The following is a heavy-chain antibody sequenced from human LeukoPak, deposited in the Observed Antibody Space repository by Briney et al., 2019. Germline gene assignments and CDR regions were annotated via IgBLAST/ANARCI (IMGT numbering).Heavy chain of an antibody. D-gene: IGHD3-3*02. CDR2: IYYSGSI. J-gene: IGHJ5*02. V-gene: IGHV4-30-4*01. Sequence: SETLSLTCTVSGGSISSGDYYWSWIRQPPGKGLEWIGYIYYSGSIYYNPSLKSRVTISVDTSKNQFSLKLSSVTAADTAVYYCARALAFLGMVWFDPWGQGTLVTVSS. CDR1: GGSISSGDYY. CDR3: ARALAFLGMVWFDP.